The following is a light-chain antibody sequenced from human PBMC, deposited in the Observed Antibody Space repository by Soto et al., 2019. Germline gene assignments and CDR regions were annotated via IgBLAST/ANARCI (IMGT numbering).Light chain of an antibody. V-gene: IGLV2-14*01. CDR2: EVT. J-gene: IGLJ1*01. CDR1: SSDIGPYNY. Sequence: QSVLTQPASVSGSPGQSITISCIGTSSDIGPYNYDSWYQQHPDKAPKLILYEVTNRPSGASDRFSGSKSGNAAFLTISGLQAEDEADYYCSSYSSSATPYVFGTGTKVTVL. CDR3: SSYSSSATPYV.